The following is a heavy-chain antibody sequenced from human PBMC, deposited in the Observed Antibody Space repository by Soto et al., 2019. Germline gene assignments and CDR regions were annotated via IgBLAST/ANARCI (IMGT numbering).Heavy chain of an antibody. D-gene: IGHD2-2*01. CDR1: GFTFSKFG. CDR2: VSYDGGFK. Sequence: GGSLRLSCEASGFTFSKFGIHWVRQAPGKGLEWVAVVSYDGGFKYYADSVKGRFTISRDNSKNTLYLQMNSLRPEDTALYYCAKDSDQLLFDYFYYGMDVWGQGPTVTVSS. CDR3: AKDSDQLLFDYFYYGMDV. J-gene: IGHJ6*02. V-gene: IGHV3-30*18.